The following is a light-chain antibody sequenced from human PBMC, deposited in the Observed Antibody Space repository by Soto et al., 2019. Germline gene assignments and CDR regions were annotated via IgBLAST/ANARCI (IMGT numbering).Light chain of an antibody. J-gene: IGKJ2*01. CDR1: QSVRSNY. Sequence: EIVLTRSPGTLSLSPGERATLSRRASQSVRSNYLAWYQRKPGQAPRLLIYGASTRATGIPDRFSGTGSGTDFTLTISRLEPEDFAVYYCQQYGGSPYTFGQGTKLEIK. CDR3: QQYGGSPYT. CDR2: GAS. V-gene: IGKV3-20*01.